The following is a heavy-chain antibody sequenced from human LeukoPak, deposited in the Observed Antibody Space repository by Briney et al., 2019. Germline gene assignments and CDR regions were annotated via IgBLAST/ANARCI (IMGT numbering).Heavy chain of an antibody. J-gene: IGHJ4*02. CDR1: GYTFTGYS. D-gene: IGHD3-10*01. V-gene: IGHV1-2*02. CDR2: INPNSGVT. CDR3: ARDRANYYGSGSPALYY. Sequence: ASLKVSCKASGYTFTGYSMHWVRQAPGQGLEWMGWINPNSGVTNYAQKLQGRVTMTTDTSTSTAYMELRSLRSDDTAVYYCARDRANYYGSGSPALYYWGQGTLVTVSS.